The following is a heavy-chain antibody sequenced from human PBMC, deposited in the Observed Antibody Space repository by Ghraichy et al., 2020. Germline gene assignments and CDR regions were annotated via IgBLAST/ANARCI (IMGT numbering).Heavy chain of an antibody. CDR3: ARIRVDTAMLYYYYYYYMDV. CDR2: IFSNDEK. Sequence: SGPTLVKPTETLTLTCTVSGFSLSNARMGVSWIRQPPGKALEWLAHIFSNDEKSYSTSLKSRLTISKDTSKSQVVLTMTNMDPVDTATYYCARIRVDTAMLYYYYYYYMDVWGKGTTVTVSS. J-gene: IGHJ6*03. CDR1: GFSLSNARMG. V-gene: IGHV2-26*01. D-gene: IGHD5-18*01.